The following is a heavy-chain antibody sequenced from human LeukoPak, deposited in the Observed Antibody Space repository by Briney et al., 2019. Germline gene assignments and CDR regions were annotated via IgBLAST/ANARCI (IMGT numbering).Heavy chain of an antibody. D-gene: IGHD3-10*01. CDR1: GFTISSNY. CDR3: ARDATTIRGLNSFDI. CDR2: IYSSGST. V-gene: IGHV3-53*01. Sequence: RGSLRLSCAASGFTISSNYMSWVRQAPGRGLEWVSVIYSSGSTYYTDSVKGRFTISRDTSKNTLYLQMNSLRGDDTAVYYCARDATTIRGLNSFDIWGQGTMVTVSS. J-gene: IGHJ3*02.